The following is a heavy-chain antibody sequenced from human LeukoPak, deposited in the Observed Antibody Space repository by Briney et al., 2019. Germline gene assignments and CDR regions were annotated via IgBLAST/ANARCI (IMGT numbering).Heavy chain of an antibody. CDR1: GYTFTGYY. J-gene: IGHJ6*03. Sequence: ASVKVSCKASGYTFTGYYMHWVRQAPGQGLEWMGWINPNSGGTNYAQKFQGRVTMTRDTSISTAYMELSRLRSGDTAVYYCARDWGHRYSRRYYMDVWGKGTTVTISS. CDR3: ARDWGHRYSRRYYMDV. CDR2: INPNSGGT. D-gene: IGHD1-26*01. V-gene: IGHV1-2*02.